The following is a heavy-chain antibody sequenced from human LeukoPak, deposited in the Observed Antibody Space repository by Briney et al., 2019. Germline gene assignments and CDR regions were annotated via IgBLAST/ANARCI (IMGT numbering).Heavy chain of an antibody. CDR1: GGSISSSSYY. J-gene: IGHJ4*02. CDR2: IYYSGST. Sequence: SETLSLTCTVPGGSISSSSYYWGWIRQPPGKGLEWIGSIYYSGSTYYNPSLKSRVTISVDTSKNQFSLKLGSVTAADTAVYYCARSPRGYSGYESRYYFDYWGQGTLVTVSS. V-gene: IGHV4-39*01. D-gene: IGHD5-12*01. CDR3: ARSPRGYSGYESRYYFDY.